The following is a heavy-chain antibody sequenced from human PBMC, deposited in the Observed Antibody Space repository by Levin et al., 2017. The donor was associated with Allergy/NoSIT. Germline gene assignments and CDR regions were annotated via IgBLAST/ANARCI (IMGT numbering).Heavy chain of an antibody. CDR1: GYTFTGHY. CDR2: INPKSGGT. Sequence: GASVKVSCKTSGYTFTGHYMHWVRQTPGQGLEWMGWINPKSGGTNYAQNFQGRVTLTLNTSMSTVYMELSSLTSDDTGVYYCARVGGWLQSYYFDYWGQGSLVTVSS. J-gene: IGHJ4*02. V-gene: IGHV1-2*02. D-gene: IGHD5-24*01. CDR3: ARVGGWLQSYYFDY.